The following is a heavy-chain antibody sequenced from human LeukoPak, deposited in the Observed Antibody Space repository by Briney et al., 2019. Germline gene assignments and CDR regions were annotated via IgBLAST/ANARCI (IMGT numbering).Heavy chain of an antibody. Sequence: GGSLRLSCAASGFTFSTYAMNWVRQAPGKGLEWVSTISASGGSTYYADSVQGRFTISRDNSKNTLYLQMNSLRAEDTALYYCAKDYNGDDSYWGQGTLVTVSS. CDR1: GFTFSTYA. J-gene: IGHJ4*02. CDR2: ISASGGST. CDR3: AKDYNGDDSY. V-gene: IGHV3-23*01. D-gene: IGHD5-12*01.